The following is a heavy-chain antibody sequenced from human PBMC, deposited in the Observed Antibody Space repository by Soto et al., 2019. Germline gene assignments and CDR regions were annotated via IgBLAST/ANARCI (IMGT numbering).Heavy chain of an antibody. CDR3: AGGIKSGATSRCFDP. CDR2: INPNSGNT. Sequence: QVQLVQSGAEVKKPGASVKVSCKASGYIFTNYDINWVRQATGQGLEYLGWINPNSGNTGYVQKLQGRVTMTRNTLIKTAYRELNSLRSEDTAVVYWAGGIKSGATSRCFDPWSQGTLVTVSS. D-gene: IGHD2-8*01. CDR1: GYIFTNYD. V-gene: IGHV1-8*01. J-gene: IGHJ5*02.